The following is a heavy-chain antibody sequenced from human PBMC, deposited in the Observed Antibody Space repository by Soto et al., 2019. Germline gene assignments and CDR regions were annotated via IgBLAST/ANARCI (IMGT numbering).Heavy chain of an antibody. V-gene: IGHV1-69*06. Sequence: SVKVSWKDSGGTFSSCAISWVRQAPGQGLECMGGIIPIFGTANYAQKFQGRVTITADKSTSTAYMELSSLRSEDTAVYYCARGGVSSTRFPIHNWFDPWGQGTLDTVSS. J-gene: IGHJ5*02. D-gene: IGHD6-13*01. CDR2: IIPIFGTA. CDR1: GGTFSSCA. CDR3: ARGGVSSTRFPIHNWFDP.